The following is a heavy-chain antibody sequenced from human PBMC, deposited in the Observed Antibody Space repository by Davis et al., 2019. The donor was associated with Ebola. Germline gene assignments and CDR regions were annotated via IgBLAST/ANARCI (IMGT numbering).Heavy chain of an antibody. CDR2: INTDGSST. CDR3: ARGGSYSGYGMDV. V-gene: IGHV3-74*01. D-gene: IGHD1-26*01. Sequence: HTGGSLRLSCADSGFTFSTYWMHWVRQAPGKGLVWVSHINTDGSSTDYADSVKGRFTISRDNAKNTLSLQMNSLRVEDTAVYYCARGGSYSGYGMDVWGQGTTVTVSS. J-gene: IGHJ6*02. CDR1: GFTFSTYW.